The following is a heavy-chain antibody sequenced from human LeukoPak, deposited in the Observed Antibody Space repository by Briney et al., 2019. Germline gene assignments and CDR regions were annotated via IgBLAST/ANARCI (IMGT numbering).Heavy chain of an antibody. Sequence: PGGSLRLSCAGSGSPFSTMEMNWGRPAPGKGLEWVSYISSSGSTIYYADSVKGRFTISRDNAKNSLYLQMNSLGADDAGVYYCARSMVSGCPGYWGQGTLVTVSS. CDR2: ISSSGSTI. CDR3: ARSMVSGCPGY. CDR1: GSPFSTME. D-gene: IGHD3-9*01. J-gene: IGHJ4*02. V-gene: IGHV3-48*03.